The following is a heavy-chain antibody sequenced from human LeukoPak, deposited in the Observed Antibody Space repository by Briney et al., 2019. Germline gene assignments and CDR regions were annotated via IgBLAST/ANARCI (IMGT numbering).Heavy chain of an antibody. V-gene: IGHV1-2*02. CDR3: ARGDGDGYNFWY. CDR1: GYTFTGYY. D-gene: IGHD5-24*01. J-gene: IGHJ4*02. CDR2: INANSVVT. Sequence: ATVKVSCKASGYTFTGYYIHWVRQAPGQGLEWKGWINANSVVTNYAQKFQGRVTMTRDTSISTAYMELNRLRSDDTAVYYCARGDGDGYNFWYWGQGTLVTVAS.